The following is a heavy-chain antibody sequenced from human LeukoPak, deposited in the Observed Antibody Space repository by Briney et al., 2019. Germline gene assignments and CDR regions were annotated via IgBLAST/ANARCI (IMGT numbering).Heavy chain of an antibody. J-gene: IGHJ4*02. CDR1: GGSISSGAYY. CDR2: IYYSGST. V-gene: IGHV4-31*03. D-gene: IGHD1-26*01. CDR3: ARAEGGIEGYFDY. Sequence: SETLSLTCTVSGGSISSGAYYWNWIRRHPGKGLEWIGYIYYSGSTYYNPSLKSRVTISIDTSKNQFSLRLSSVTAADTAVYYCARAEGGIEGYFDYWGQGTLVTVSS.